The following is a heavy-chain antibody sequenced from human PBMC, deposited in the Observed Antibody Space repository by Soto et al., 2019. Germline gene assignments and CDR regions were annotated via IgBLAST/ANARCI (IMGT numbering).Heavy chain of an antibody. V-gene: IGHV4-4*02. J-gene: IGHJ5*02. CDR1: GGSISSSNW. CDR2: IYHSGST. CDR3: ASKGTYYDILTGYPRWFDP. Sequence: SETLSLTCAVSGGSISSSNWWSWVRQPPGKGLEWIGEIYHSGSTNYNPSLKSRVTISVDKSKNQFSLKLSSVTAADTAVYYCASKGTYYDILTGYPRWFDPWGQGTLVTVPS. D-gene: IGHD3-9*01.